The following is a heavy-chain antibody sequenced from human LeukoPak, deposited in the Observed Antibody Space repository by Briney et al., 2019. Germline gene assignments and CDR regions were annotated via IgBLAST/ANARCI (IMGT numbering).Heavy chain of an antibody. CDR2: ISPNSGGT. D-gene: IGHD1-26*01. V-gene: IGHV1-2*06. J-gene: IGHJ4*02. Sequence: ASVKVSCKISGYTFGDYYIHWVRQAPGQGLKWMGRISPNSGGTNYAQRFQGTVTVTRDTSISTVYMELISLRSDDTAMYYCTRGAWGAFDYWGQGALVTVSS. CDR1: GYTFGDYY. CDR3: TRGAWGAFDY.